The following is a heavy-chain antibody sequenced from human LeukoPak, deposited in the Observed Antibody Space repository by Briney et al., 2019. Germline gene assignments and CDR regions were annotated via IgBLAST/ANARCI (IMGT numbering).Heavy chain of an antibody. V-gene: IGHV4-39*07. CDR2: IYYSGST. J-gene: IGHJ5*02. CDR3: ARVKYRSSWYEGDWFDP. CDR1: GGSISSSSYY. Sequence: PSETLSLTCTVSGGSISSSSYYWGWIRQPPGKGLEWIGSIYYSGSTYYNPSLKCRVTISVDTSKNQFSLKLSSVTAADTAVYYCARVKYRSSWYEGDWFDPWGQGTLVTVSS. D-gene: IGHD6-13*01.